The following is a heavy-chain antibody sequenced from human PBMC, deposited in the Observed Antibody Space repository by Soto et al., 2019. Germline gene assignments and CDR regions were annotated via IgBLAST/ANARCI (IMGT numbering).Heavy chain of an antibody. CDR3: ARGGGTYSYGYGDAFDI. Sequence: QVQLVQSGAEVKKPGSSVKVSCKASGGTFSSYAISWVRQAPGQGLEWMGGIIPIFGTANYAQQFQGRVTITADESTSKAYMELSSLRSEDTAVYYCARGGGTYSYGYGDAFDIWGQGTMVTVSS. V-gene: IGHV1-69*01. J-gene: IGHJ3*02. D-gene: IGHD5-18*01. CDR1: GGTFSSYA. CDR2: IIPIFGTA.